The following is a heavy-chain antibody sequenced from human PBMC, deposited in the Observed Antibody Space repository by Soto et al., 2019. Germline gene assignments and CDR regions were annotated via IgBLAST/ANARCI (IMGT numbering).Heavy chain of an antibody. CDR2: IYFRGNT. Sequence: QLQLQESGPGLVKPSETLSLTCSVSGDSINSDKYYWGWIRQPPGKGLEWIGSIYFRGNTYYNPSLQTRVTISRDKSNSQFSLKLNSVTAADSAVYFCARLEGLATISYYFDFWGQGALVTVSS. V-gene: IGHV4-39*01. CDR3: ARLEGLATISYYFDF. J-gene: IGHJ4*02. D-gene: IGHD3-9*01. CDR1: GDSINSDKYY.